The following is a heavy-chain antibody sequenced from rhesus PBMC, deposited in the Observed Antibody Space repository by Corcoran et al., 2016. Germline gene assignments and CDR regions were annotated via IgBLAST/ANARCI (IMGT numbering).Heavy chain of an antibody. CDR1: GFSLTTSGTG. D-gene: IGHD6-25*01. J-gene: IGHJ4*01. CDR3: ARKRQLGTFFDY. V-gene: IGHV2-174*01. CDR2: IYWDDDK. Sequence: QVTLKESGPALVKPTQTLTLTCTFSGFSLTTSGTGVGWIRQPPGKALEWLALIYWDDDKRYSTTLKSRLTISKDTSKNQVVLTMTNMDPVDTATYYCARKRQLGTFFDYWGQGVLVTVSS.